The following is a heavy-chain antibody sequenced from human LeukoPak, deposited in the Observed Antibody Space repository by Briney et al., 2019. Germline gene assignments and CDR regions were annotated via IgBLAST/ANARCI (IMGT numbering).Heavy chain of an antibody. D-gene: IGHD5-12*01. J-gene: IGHJ2*01. CDR1: GGSISIDGYY. CDR3: ARVGRGCIDYWYFDL. CDR2: IYYSGTT. Sequence: SETLSLTCPVSGGSISIDGYYWSWIRQHPGKGLEWIGYIYYSGTTSYNPSLESRVTMSVDTSRNHFSLKLSSVTAADTAVYYCARVGRGCIDYWYFDLWGRGTLVTVSS. V-gene: IGHV4-31*03.